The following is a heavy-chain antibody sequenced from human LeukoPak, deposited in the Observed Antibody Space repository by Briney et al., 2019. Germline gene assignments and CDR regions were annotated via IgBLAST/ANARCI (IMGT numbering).Heavy chain of an antibody. Sequence: SETLSLTCTVSSGSISTSNYYWCWVRQPPGKALEWIGNIFYSGSTYYSPSLKSRLTISLDTSKNQFSLKLSSVTAADTAVYYCARDPGVGATVAFDIWGQGTMVTVSS. CDR1: SGSISTSNYY. J-gene: IGHJ3*02. CDR2: IFYSGST. V-gene: IGHV4-39*07. CDR3: ARDPGVGATVAFDI. D-gene: IGHD1-26*01.